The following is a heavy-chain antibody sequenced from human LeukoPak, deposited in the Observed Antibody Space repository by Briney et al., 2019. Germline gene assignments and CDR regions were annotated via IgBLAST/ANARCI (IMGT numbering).Heavy chain of an antibody. J-gene: IGHJ4*02. CDR3: ARPGSGGSGWYFDY. Sequence: PGGSLRLSCAASGFTLNNYGMHWVRQAPGKGREWVAGIRHDESNKFYTESVKGRFTISRYISKNTLYLQMDRLRHDDPAVYYCARPGSGGSGWYFDYWGQGTLVTVSS. D-gene: IGHD6-19*01. V-gene: IGHV3-33*01. CDR2: IRHDESNK. CDR1: GFTLNNYG.